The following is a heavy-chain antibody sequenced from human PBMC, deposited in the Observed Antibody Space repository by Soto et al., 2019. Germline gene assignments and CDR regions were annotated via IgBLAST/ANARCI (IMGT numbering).Heavy chain of an antibody. D-gene: IGHD3-3*01. CDR1: GFTFSSYG. Sequence: GGSLRLSCAASGFTFSSYGMHWVRQAPGKGLEWVAVISYDGSNKYYADSVKGRFTISRDNSKNTLYLQMNSLRAEDTAVYYCASHHDPTFDYWGQGTLVTVSS. V-gene: IGHV3-30*03. J-gene: IGHJ4*02. CDR2: ISYDGSNK. CDR3: ASHHDPTFDY.